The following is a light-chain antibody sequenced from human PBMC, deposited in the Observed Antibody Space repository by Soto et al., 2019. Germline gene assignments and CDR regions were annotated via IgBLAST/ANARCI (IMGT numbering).Light chain of an antibody. CDR2: AVT. V-gene: IGLV2-14*01. Sequence: HSDLTQPASVSGSPGQSITISCTGTSSDVGGYNYVSWYQQPPGKAPKLMIYAVTDRPSAVSSRFSGSKPGNRASLTISGLQAEDEADYYCSSYTSSSTRFGTWTKVTVL. J-gene: IGLJ1*01. CDR1: SSDVGGYNY. CDR3: SSYTSSSTR.